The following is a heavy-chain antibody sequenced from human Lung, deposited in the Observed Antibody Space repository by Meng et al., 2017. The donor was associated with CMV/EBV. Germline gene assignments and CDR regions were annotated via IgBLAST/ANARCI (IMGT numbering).Heavy chain of an antibody. CDR1: GFTFSSYA. D-gene: IGHD1-1*01. CDR2: ISYDGSNK. V-gene: IGHV3-30-3*01. J-gene: IGHJ4*02. Sequence: GGSXRLSCAASGFTFSSYAMHWVRQAPGKGLEWVAVISYDGSNKYYADSVKGRFTISRDNSKNTLYLQMNSLRAEDTAVYYCARDHNLGFDYCGQGRLVTGSS. CDR3: ARDHNLGFDY.